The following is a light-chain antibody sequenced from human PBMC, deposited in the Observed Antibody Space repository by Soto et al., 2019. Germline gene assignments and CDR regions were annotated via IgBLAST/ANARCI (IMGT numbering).Light chain of an antibody. CDR3: QQYTDWPPT. Sequence: EIVMRQSPATLSVSPGQRATLSCRASQSVRTTVAWYHQRPGQAPRLLIFGASTRASGVPDRFSGDGSGTDFPLTVTSLHSEDFGIYYCQQYTDWPPTFGQGTKVEIK. CDR2: GAS. V-gene: IGKV3-15*01. J-gene: IGKJ1*01. CDR1: QSVRTT.